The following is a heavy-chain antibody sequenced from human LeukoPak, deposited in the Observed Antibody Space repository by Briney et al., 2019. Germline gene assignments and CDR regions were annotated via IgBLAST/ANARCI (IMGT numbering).Heavy chain of an antibody. V-gene: IGHV4-39*01. D-gene: IGHD5-24*01. Sequence: SETLSLTCTVSGGSISSSYFYWDWIRQPPGKGLEWIGSMYYSGSTYYNPSHKSRVTISVDTSKNQFSLKLSSVTAADTAVYYCARSSRDGYNYFDYWGQGTLVTVSS. CDR3: ARSSRDGYNYFDY. J-gene: IGHJ4*02. CDR1: GGSISSSYFY. CDR2: MYYSGST.